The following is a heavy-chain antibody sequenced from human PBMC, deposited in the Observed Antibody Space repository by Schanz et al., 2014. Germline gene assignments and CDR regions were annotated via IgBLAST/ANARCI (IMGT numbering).Heavy chain of an antibody. CDR3: ARLGSPHCATSDCHHDWFGP. J-gene: IGHJ5*02. CDR1: GGSISTYY. D-gene: IGHD1-26*01. V-gene: IGHV4-59*08. Sequence: QVQLQESGPGVVKPSETLSLTCTVSGGSISTYYWSWIRQSPGKGLEWIGYIYYTGTTNYNPSLRSQATISVTPPKNHSSLSVSSVTAADTAVYYCARLGSPHCATSDCHHDWFGPWGQGTLVTVSS. CDR2: IYYTGTT.